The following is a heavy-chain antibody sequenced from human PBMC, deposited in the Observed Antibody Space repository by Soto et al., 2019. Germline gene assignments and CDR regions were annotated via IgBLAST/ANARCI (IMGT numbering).Heavy chain of an antibody. Sequence: QVQLVESGGGVVQPGRSLRISCAASGFTFRSYAMHWVRQAPGKGLECVAVIAYDGSNKFYRDYVRGRFTISRDNYENTLYLKINSLREEDTAVYYGARGNPEYMAVVVGVRPGEYGVDVWGEGTAVTVSS. CDR3: ARGNPEYMAVVVGVRPGEYGVDV. V-gene: IGHV3-30-3*01. CDR1: GFTFRSYA. J-gene: IGHJ6*04. D-gene: IGHD2-15*01. CDR2: IAYDGSNK.